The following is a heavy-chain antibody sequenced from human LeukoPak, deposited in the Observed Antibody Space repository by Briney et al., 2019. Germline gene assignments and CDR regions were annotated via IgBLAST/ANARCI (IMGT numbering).Heavy chain of an antibody. J-gene: IGHJ4*02. CDR3: ARERKVKSGYDYFDY. Sequence: SVKVSCKASGGTFSTYAINWVRQAPGQGLEWMGRIIPILGIANYAQKFQGRVTITADKSTSTAYMELSSLRSEDTAVYYCARERKVKSGYDYFDYWGQGTLVTVSS. CDR2: IIPILGIA. D-gene: IGHD5-12*01. V-gene: IGHV1-69*04. CDR1: GGTFSTYA.